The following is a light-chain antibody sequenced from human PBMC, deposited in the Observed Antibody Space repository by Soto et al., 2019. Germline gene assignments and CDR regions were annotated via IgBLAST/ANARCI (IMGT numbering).Light chain of an antibody. Sequence: EIVMTQSPATLSVSPGERATLSCRASQSVSSNLAWYHQRPGQAPRLLIYGASTRDTGIPARFSGSGSGTEFTLTISSLQSEDFALYYCQQYNNWPLTFGQGTRLEI. CDR3: QQYNNWPLT. CDR1: QSVSSN. J-gene: IGKJ5*01. V-gene: IGKV3-15*01. CDR2: GAS.